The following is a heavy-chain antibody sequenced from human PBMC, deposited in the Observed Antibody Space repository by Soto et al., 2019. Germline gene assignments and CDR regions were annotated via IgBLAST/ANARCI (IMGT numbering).Heavy chain of an antibody. CDR3: ARGGGSPLDY. D-gene: IGHD3-16*01. CDR2: IFYGGTI. V-gene: IGHV4-59*11. Sequence: SETLSVACVVSVDSISIPYWSWIRQSPGRGLEWIGYIFYGGTITYNPSLGSRVTISVDTSKNNFSLKLSFVTAADTAVYYCARGGGSPLDYWGQGTLVTVSS. CDR1: VDSISIPY. J-gene: IGHJ4*02.